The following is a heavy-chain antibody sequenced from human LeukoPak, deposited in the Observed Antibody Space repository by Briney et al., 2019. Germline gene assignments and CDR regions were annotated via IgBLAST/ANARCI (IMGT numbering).Heavy chain of an antibody. V-gene: IGHV3-9*01. J-gene: IGHJ4*02. Sequence: SLRLSCAASGFTFDDYAMHWVRQAPGKGLEWVSGISWNSGSIGYADSVKGRFTVSRDNAKNSLYLQMNSLRAEDTAVYYCARGPFLEWLLSWGPFDYWGQGTLVTVSS. CDR2: ISWNSGSI. D-gene: IGHD3-3*02. CDR3: ARGPFLEWLLSWGPFDY. CDR1: GFTFDDYA.